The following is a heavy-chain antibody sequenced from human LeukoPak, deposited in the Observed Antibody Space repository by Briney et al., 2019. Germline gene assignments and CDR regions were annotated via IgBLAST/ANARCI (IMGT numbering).Heavy chain of an antibody. Sequence: PSETLSLTCSVSGGSINDNFWSWIRQPPGGGLEWIGYIYYTGSTNYNASLKSRATITIDTSKNEFYLNLRSVTAADTAVYFCASVGGGDYWGQGTLVTVSS. J-gene: IGHJ4*02. CDR3: ASVGGGDY. D-gene: IGHD2-15*01. V-gene: IGHV4-59*08. CDR2: IYYTGST. CDR1: GGSINDNF.